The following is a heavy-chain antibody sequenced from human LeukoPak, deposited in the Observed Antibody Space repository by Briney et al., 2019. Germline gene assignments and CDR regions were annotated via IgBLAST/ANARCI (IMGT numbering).Heavy chain of an antibody. V-gene: IGHV4-4*02. Sequence: SGTLSLTCAVSGGSISSSNWWSWVRQPPGKGLEWIGEIYHSGSTNYNPSLKSRVTISVDKSKNQFSLKLSSVTAADTAVYYCASEEMKGTMDRGVIMIWGQGTLVTVSS. J-gene: IGHJ4*02. CDR3: ASEEMKGTMDRGVIMI. CDR1: GGSISSSNW. D-gene: IGHD3-10*01. CDR2: IYHSGST.